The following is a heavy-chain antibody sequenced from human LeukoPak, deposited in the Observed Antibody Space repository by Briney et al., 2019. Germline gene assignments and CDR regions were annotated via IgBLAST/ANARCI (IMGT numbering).Heavy chain of an antibody. Sequence: PGESLRLSCAASGFTFSNYEMNWVRQAPGKGLEWISYISSGGSTIYYADSVKGRFTISRDNAKNSLYLQTNSLRVEDTAVYYCARDLYSSNWFGSEYWGQGTLVTVSS. CDR1: GFTFSNYE. V-gene: IGHV3-48*03. CDR2: ISSGGSTI. D-gene: IGHD6-13*01. CDR3: ARDLYSSNWFGSEY. J-gene: IGHJ4*02.